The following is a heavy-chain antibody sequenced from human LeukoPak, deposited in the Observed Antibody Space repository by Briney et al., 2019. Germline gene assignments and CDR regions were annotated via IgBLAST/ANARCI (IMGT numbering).Heavy chain of an antibody. J-gene: IGHJ4*02. Sequence: SETLPLTCAVYGGSFSGYYWSWIRQPPGKGLEWIGEINHSGSTNYNPSLKSRVTISVDTSKNQFSLKLSSVTAADTAVYYCARGSNILTGPYYFDYWGQGTLVTVSS. CDR2: INHSGST. D-gene: IGHD3-9*01. CDR3: ARGSNILTGPYYFDY. V-gene: IGHV4-34*01. CDR1: GGSFSGYY.